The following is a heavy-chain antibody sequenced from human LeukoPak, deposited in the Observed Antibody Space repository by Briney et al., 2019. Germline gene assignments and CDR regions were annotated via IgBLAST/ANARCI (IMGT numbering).Heavy chain of an antibody. CDR3: ARHLAQLWPFDY. Sequence: GSLRLSCAASGFSVNTNYMTWVRQAPGKGLEWIGYIYYSGSTNYNPSLKSRVTISVDTSKNQFSLKLSSVTAADTAVYYCARHLAQLWPFDYWGQGTLVTVSS. CDR2: IYYSGST. J-gene: IGHJ4*02. D-gene: IGHD5-18*01. CDR1: GFSVNTNY. V-gene: IGHV4-59*08.